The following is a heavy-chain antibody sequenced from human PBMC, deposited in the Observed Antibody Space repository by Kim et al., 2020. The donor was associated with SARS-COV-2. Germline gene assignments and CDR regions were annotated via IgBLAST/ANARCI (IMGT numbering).Heavy chain of an antibody. CDR2: ST. CDR3: ARHDWGSGTD. Sequence: STDYNPSLTTRVTISADMSKNHFSLHLTSVTAADTAVYYCARHDWGSGTDWGQGALVTVSS. J-gene: IGHJ4*02. D-gene: IGHD7-27*01. V-gene: IGHV4-39*01.